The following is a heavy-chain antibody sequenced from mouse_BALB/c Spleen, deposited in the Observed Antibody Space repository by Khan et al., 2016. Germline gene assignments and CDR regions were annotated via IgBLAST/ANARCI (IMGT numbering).Heavy chain of an antibody. Sequence: QIQWVQSGPELKKPGETVKISCKASEYTFTNYGMNWVKQAPGKGLKWMGWINTNTGEPTYAEEFKGRFAFSLEASASTAYLQINNLKNEDSATYFCARTGDYPYYAMDYWGQGTSVTVSS. J-gene: IGHJ4*01. CDR1: EYTFTNYG. V-gene: IGHV9-3*02. CDR2: INTNTGEP. CDR3: ARTGDYPYYAMDY. D-gene: IGHD2-13*01.